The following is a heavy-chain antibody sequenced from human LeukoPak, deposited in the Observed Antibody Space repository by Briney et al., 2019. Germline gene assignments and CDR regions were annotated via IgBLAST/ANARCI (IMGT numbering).Heavy chain of an antibody. CDR3: ASFSHYFDSSGYYEHFQH. Sequence: PSETLSLTCTVSGGSISRYYWSWIRQPPGKGLEWIGYIFDSGSTNYNPSLKSRVSISVDTSKNQFSLKLSSVTSADTAVYYCASFSHYFDSSGYYEHFQHWDQGTLVTVSS. CDR1: GGSISRYY. V-gene: IGHV4-59*01. J-gene: IGHJ1*01. D-gene: IGHD3-22*01. CDR2: IFDSGST.